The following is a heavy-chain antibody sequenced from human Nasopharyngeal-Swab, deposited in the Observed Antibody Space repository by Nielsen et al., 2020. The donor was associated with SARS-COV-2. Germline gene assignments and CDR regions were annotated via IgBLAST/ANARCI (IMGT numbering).Heavy chain of an antibody. D-gene: IGHD3-10*01. J-gene: IGHJ6*03. CDR2: IIPIFGTA. CDR3: ARNYYGSGSYYNNPFYYYYMDV. V-gene: IGHV1-69*06. CDR1: GCTFSSYA. Sequence: SVTVSCKASGCTFSSYAISWVRQAPGQGLEWMGGIIPIFGTANYAQKFQGRVTITADKSTSTAYMELSSLRSEDTAVYYCARNYYGSGSYYNNPFYYYYMDVWGKGTTVTVSS.